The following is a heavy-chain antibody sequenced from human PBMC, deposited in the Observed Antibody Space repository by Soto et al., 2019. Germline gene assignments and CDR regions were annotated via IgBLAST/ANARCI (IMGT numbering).Heavy chain of an antibody. J-gene: IGHJ3*01. CDR3: ARSTEWNAFDL. CDR2: IYSGGTT. D-gene: IGHD3-3*01. Sequence: EQLVETGGGLIQPGGPLRLSCAVSGFTVIRDYMNWVRQAPGKGLEWVSVIYSGGTTYHANSVKGRFTISRENSGNTLLLQMNSPRAEDTAMYYCARSTEWNAFDLWGQGTMVTVSS. CDR1: GFTVIRDY. V-gene: IGHV3-53*02.